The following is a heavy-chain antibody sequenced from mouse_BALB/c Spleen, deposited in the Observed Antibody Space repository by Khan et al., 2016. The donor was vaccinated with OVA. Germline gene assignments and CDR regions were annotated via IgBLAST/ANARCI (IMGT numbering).Heavy chain of an antibody. Sequence: EVELVESGGGLLQPGGSRKLSCAASGFTFSNFGMHWVRQAPEKGLEWVAYISSGSATIYYADTVKGRFTISRDNPKNTLFLQMTSLRSEDTAIYYCARSLITTWYFDVWGAGTTVTVSS. CDR1: GFTFSNFG. D-gene: IGHD2-4*01. CDR2: ISSGSATI. V-gene: IGHV5-17*02. J-gene: IGHJ1*01. CDR3: ARSLITTWYFDV.